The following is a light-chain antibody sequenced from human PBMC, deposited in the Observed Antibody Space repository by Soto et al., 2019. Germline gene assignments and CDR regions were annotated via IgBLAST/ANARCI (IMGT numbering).Light chain of an antibody. Sequence: IQIAGCRSTMKETVGDRVTITCRASQSISTWLAWYQQKPGQAPKLLMYDASSLETGVPSRFSGSGSGTEFTLTISSLQPDHFATYYCQQYNSYPWTFGQGTKVDIK. CDR3: QQYNSYPWT. V-gene: IGKV1-5*01. CDR2: DAS. J-gene: IGKJ1*01. CDR1: QSISTW.